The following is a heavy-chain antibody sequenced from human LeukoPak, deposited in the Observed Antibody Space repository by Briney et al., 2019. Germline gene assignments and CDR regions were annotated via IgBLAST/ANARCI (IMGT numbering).Heavy chain of an antibody. D-gene: IGHD3-3*01. CDR1: GGSFSGYY. CDR2: INHSGST. Sequence: SETLSLTCAVYGGSFSGYYWSWIHQPPRKGLEWIGEINHSGSTNYNPSLKSRVTISVDTSKNQFSLKLSSVTAADTAVYYCARGHDFSVDYWGQGTLVTVSS. CDR3: ARGHDFSVDY. J-gene: IGHJ4*02. V-gene: IGHV4-34*01.